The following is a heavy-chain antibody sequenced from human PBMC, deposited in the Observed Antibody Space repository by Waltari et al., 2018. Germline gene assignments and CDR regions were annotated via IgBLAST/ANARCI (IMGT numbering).Heavy chain of an antibody. D-gene: IGHD6-13*01. V-gene: IGHV3-48*01. J-gene: IGHJ6*02. CDR2: ITSGGTTL. CDR1: EGTFSVYT. CDR3: VTTNSAGHYYYGMDV. Sequence: QLVESGGGLVQHGGSLRLSCEASEGTFSVYTMNWVRQAPGKGLELVSFITSGGTTLYYADSVKGRFTISRDNAKKSLFLQMNSLRGEDTAVYYCVTTNSAGHYYYGMDVWGQGTTVTVS.